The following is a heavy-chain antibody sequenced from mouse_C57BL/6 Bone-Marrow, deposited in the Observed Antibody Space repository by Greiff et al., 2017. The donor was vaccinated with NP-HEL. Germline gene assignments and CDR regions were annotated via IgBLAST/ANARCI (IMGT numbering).Heavy chain of an antibody. CDR1: GYTFTDYY. CDR2: INPYNGGT. V-gene: IGHV1-19*01. Sequence: VQLKQSGPVLVKPGASVKMSCKASGYTFTDYYMNWVKQSHGKSLEWIGVINPYNGGTSYNQKFKGKATLTIEKSSSTAYMELNGLTSEDSAVYYCATANYFEMDYWGQGTSVAVSS. CDR3: ATANYFEMDY. J-gene: IGHJ4*01.